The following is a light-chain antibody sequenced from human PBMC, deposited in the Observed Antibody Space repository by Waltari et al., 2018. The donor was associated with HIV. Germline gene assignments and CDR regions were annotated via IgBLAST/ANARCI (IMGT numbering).Light chain of an antibody. CDR3: QSYDITLSASVV. J-gene: IGLJ2*01. V-gene: IGLV1-40*01. CDR2: GNK. Sequence: QSVLTQPPSLSGAPGQRFTISCTGSTPLIGADYDLHWSQQMPGTAPKLLISGNKNRPSGVPDRFSASKSGTSASLTITGLQAEDEADYFCQSYDITLSASVVFGGGTKLTVL. CDR1: TPLIGADYD.